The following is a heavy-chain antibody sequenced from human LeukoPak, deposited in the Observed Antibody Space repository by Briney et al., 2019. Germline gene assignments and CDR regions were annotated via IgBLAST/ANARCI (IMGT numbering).Heavy chain of an antibody. CDR2: IYYYGST. V-gene: IGHV4-39*01. CDR1: GGSISSSSYY. CDR3: ARHEDASGSYYSWFDP. D-gene: IGHD3-10*01. J-gene: IGHJ5*02. Sequence: SETLSLTCTVSGGSISSSSYYWGWIRQPPGKGLEWIGSIYYYGSTYYNPSLKSRVTISVDTSKNQFSLKLSSVTAADTAVYYCARHEDASGSYYSWFDPWGQGTLVTVSS.